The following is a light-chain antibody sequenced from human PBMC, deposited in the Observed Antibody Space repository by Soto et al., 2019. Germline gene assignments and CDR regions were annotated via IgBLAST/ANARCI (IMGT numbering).Light chain of an antibody. CDR2: TAS. J-gene: IGKJ3*01. V-gene: IGKV3-15*01. CDR1: QSVSSK. Sequence: EIVMTQSPGTLSVSPGERVTLSCRASQSVSSKVAWYQQKPGQAPRLLIFTASLRATGVPARFSGSGSGTEFTLTISSLQPEDFATYYCQQANSFPLTFGPGTKVDIK. CDR3: QQANSFPLT.